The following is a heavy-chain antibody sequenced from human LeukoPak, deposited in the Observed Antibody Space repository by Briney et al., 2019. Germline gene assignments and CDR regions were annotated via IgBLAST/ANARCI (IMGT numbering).Heavy chain of an antibody. CDR1: GYTFTSYD. CDR2: MNPNSGNT. V-gene: IGHV1-8*01. CDR3: ARLSRGSGSYHNY. J-gene: IGHJ4*02. Sequence: ASVKVSCKASGYTFTSYDINWVRQATGQGLEWMGWMNPNSGNTGYAQKFQGRVTTTRNTSISTAYMELSSLRSEDTAVYYCARLSRGSGSYHNYWGQGTLVTVSS. D-gene: IGHD3-10*01.